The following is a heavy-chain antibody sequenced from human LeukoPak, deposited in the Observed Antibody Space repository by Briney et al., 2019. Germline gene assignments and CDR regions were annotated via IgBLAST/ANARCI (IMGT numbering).Heavy chain of an antibody. Sequence: GGSLRLSCAASGFTFSSYAMHWVRQAPGKGLEWVAVIWYDGSNKYYADSVKGRFTISRDNSKNTLYLQMNSLRAEDTAVYYCARDRGSYSGRVFDYWGQGTLVTVSS. CDR2: IWYDGSNK. CDR3: ARDRGSYSGRVFDY. V-gene: IGHV3-33*08. J-gene: IGHJ4*02. CDR1: GFTFSSYA. D-gene: IGHD1-26*01.